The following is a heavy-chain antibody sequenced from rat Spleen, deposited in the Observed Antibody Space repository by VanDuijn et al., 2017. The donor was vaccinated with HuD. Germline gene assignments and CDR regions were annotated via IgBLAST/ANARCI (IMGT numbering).Heavy chain of an antibody. D-gene: IGHD1-2*01. CDR3: TTSNYYSSFIYLDA. V-gene: IGHV5-27*01. CDR1: GFTFSNYY. CDR2: ISTGGGIT. J-gene: IGHJ4*01. Sequence: EVQLVESGGGLEQPGRSLKVSCEASGFTFSNYYMAWVRQAPTKGLECVAYISTGGGITYYRDSVKGRFTISRDNAKSTLYLQMDSLRSEDTATYYCTTSNYYSSFIYLDAWGQGASVTVSS.